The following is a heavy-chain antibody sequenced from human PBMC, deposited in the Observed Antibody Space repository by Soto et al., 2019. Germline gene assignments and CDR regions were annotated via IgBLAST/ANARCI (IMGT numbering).Heavy chain of an antibody. J-gene: IGHJ4*02. CDR2: THYRGSS. CDR3: ATIHYDSVSDY. D-gene: IGHD3-22*01. Sequence: SETLSLTCIVSGGSISRYYWSWIRPPPRRRLEWIRSTHYRGSSSHSPSPKSGVSTSVDPSKNQFTLTLSSVTPAHTAVYYGATIHYDSVSDYWGQGTLVTVSP. V-gene: IGHV4-59*08. CDR1: GGSISRYY.